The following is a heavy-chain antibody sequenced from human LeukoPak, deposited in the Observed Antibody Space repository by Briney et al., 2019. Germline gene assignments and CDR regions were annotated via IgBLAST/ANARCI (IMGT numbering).Heavy chain of an antibody. CDR3: TRAGGYDIYLDY. CDR1: GFTFGDYG. Sequence: GSLRLSCTTSGFTFGDYGFNWVRQAPGKGLEWVGFIRKKAHDWTPQYAASVQGRFTISRDDSKGIAYLEMNSLKTEDTAVYYCTRAGGYDIYLDYWGQGTPVTVSS. V-gene: IGHV3-49*04. D-gene: IGHD5-12*01. CDR2: IRKKAHDWTP. J-gene: IGHJ4*02.